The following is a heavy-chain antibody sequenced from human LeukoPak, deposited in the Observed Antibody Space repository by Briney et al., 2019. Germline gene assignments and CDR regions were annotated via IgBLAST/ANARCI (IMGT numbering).Heavy chain of an antibody. CDR1: GYTFTGYY. V-gene: IGHV1-2*02. D-gene: IGHD3-10*01. Sequence: ASVKVSCKASGYTFTGYYMHWVRQAPGQGLEWMGWINPNSGGTNYAQKFQGRVTMTRDTSISTAYRELSRLRSDDTAVYYCARGPHRLWVGELLQDYWGQGTLVTVSS. CDR2: INPNSGGT. J-gene: IGHJ4*02. CDR3: ARGPHRLWVGELLQDY.